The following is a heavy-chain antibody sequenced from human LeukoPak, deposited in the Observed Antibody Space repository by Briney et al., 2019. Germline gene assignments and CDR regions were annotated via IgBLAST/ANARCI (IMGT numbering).Heavy chain of an antibody. D-gene: IGHD4-17*01. Sequence: GGSLRLSCAASGFTFSSYSMNWIRQAPGKGLECISYISSSGDTIYYADSVKGRFTISRDNAKNSLYLQMNSLRAEDTAVYYCAKDYYGEKGIDFDYWGQGTLVTVSS. V-gene: IGHV3-48*01. CDR3: AKDYYGEKGIDFDY. J-gene: IGHJ4*02. CDR1: GFTFSSYS. CDR2: ISSSGDTI.